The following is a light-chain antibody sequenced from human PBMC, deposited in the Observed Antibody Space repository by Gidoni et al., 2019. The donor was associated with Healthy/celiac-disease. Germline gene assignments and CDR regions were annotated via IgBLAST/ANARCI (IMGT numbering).Light chain of an antibody. Sequence: SYELTHPPSVSVSPGQTASITCSGDKLGDKYACWYQQKPGQSPVLVIYQDSKRPSGIPERFSGSNSGNTATLTISGTQAMDEADYYCQEWDSSTYVFGTGTKVTVI. V-gene: IGLV3-1*01. CDR1: KLGDKY. CDR2: QDS. J-gene: IGLJ1*01. CDR3: QEWDSSTYV.